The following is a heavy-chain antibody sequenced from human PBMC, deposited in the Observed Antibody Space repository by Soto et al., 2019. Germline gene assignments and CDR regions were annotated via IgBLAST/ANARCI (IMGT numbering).Heavy chain of an antibody. V-gene: IGHV3-23*01. D-gene: IGHD6-13*01. CDR2: VTGSGVST. CDR1: GDSFSSYV. J-gene: IGHJ5*02. Sequence: GGSLRLSCVVSGDSFSSYVMNWVRQAPGKGLEWVSGVTGSGVSTWYADSVKGRFTISRDNSKNTLFLQMNSLRAEDTVVYYCARFLAAAGTGFDPWGQGTLVTVSS. CDR3: ARFLAAAGTGFDP.